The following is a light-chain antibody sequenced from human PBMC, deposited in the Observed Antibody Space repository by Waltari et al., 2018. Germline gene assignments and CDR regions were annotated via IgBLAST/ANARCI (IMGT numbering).Light chain of an antibody. J-gene: IGLJ2*01. CDR2: GNS. CDR3: QSYDSSLSGSV. V-gene: IGLV1-40*01. CDR1: STNIGAGDD. Sequence: QSGLTQPPSVSGAPGQRVTISCTRSSTNIGAGDDVPWYQLLPGTAPKLLIYGNSKRPSGVPARFSGSKSGTSASLAITGLQAEDEAGYYCQSYDSSLSGSVFGGGTKLTVL.